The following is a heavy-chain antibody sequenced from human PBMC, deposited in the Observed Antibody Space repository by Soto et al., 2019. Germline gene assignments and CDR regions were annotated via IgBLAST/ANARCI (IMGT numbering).Heavy chain of an antibody. CDR1: GFTFSLYG. CDR3: AKNKYQVVNYGIDV. CDR2: ISFDGSNK. D-gene: IGHD2-2*01. V-gene: IGHV3-30*18. Sequence: QVQLVESGGGVVQPGRSLRLSCAASGFTFSLYGIHWVRQAPGKGLEWVAVISFDGSNKYYTDSVKGRFAISRDNSMNTLYLQMNSLRAEDTAVYYCAKNKYQVVNYGIDVWGQGTTVTVSS. J-gene: IGHJ6*02.